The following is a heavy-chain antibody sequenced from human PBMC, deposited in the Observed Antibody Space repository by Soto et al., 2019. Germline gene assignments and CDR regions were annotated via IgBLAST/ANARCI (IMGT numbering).Heavy chain of an antibody. D-gene: IGHD6-13*01. CDR1: GGTFSSYT. Sequence: SVKVSCKASGGTFSSYTISWVRQAPGQGLEWMGRIIPILGIANYAQKFQDRVTMTTDTSTSTAYMELRSLRSDDTAMYYCARDRSNSEYWGQGTLVTVSS. CDR3: ARDRSNSEY. J-gene: IGHJ4*02. V-gene: IGHV1-69*04. CDR2: IIPILGIA.